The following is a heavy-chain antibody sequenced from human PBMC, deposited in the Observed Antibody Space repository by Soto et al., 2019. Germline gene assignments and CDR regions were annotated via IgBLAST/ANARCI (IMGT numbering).Heavy chain of an antibody. D-gene: IGHD3-16*01. J-gene: IGHJ4*02. CDR3: AGGGGGVGEASFDT. CDR1: GYTFTSYT. Sequence: QVQLEQSGAEVKKPGASVKVSCQTSGYTFTSYTLHWVRQAPGQGLEWLGWINAGNGREKYSQRFQDRVSLPTDRPTSPPFMEIRALRSEATAVYYGAGGGGGVGEASFDTWGQGTLVIVSS. V-gene: IGHV1-3*01. CDR2: INAGNGRE.